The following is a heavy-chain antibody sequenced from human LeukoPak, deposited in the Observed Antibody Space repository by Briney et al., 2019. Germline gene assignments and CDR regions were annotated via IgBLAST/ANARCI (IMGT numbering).Heavy chain of an antibody. J-gene: IGHJ6*02. CDR1: GFTFSGYA. CDR3: ARDLHYWAAMDV. V-gene: IGHV3-23*01. Sequence: PGGSLRLSCAASGFTFSGYAMSWVRQAPGKGLEWVSGFGSDGKTHYAESVQGRFAISRDPSKTTLYLQMNSPRTEDTALYYCARDLHYWAAMDVWGQGTTVTVSS. D-gene: IGHD2-8*02. CDR2: FGSDGKT.